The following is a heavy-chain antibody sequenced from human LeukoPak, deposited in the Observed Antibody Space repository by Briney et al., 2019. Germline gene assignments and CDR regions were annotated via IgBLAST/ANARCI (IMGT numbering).Heavy chain of an antibody. CDR1: GFTFSDHY. D-gene: IGHD7-27*01. CDR2: IYNGGDTI. J-gene: IGHJ4*02. V-gene: IGHV3-11*04. CDR3: ARGHWGLDY. Sequence: GGSLRLSCATSGFTFSDHYMTWIRQAPGKGLETVSYIYNGGDTIYYADSVRGRFTISRDNAESSLYLQMNSLRAEDTAVYYCARGHWGLDYWGRGTLVTVSS.